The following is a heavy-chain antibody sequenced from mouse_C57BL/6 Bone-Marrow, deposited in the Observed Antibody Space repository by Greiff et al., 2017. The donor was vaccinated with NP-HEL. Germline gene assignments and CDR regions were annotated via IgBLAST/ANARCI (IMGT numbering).Heavy chain of an antibody. CDR1: GFSLTSYG. J-gene: IGHJ1*03. CDR2: IWGVGST. Sequence: VKLMESGPGLVAPSQCLSITCTVSGFSLTSYGVDWVRQSPGKGLEWLGVIWGVGSTNYNSALKSRLSISKDNSKSQVFLKMNSLQTDDTAMYYCARSHRNWYFDVWGTGTTVTVSS. CDR3: ARSHRNWYFDV. V-gene: IGHV2-6*01. D-gene: IGHD3-1*01.